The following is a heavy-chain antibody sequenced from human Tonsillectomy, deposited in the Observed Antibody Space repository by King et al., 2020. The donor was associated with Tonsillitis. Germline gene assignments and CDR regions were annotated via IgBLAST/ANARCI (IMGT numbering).Heavy chain of an antibody. CDR3: ARQGKNYGDYVGYFDY. D-gene: IGHD4-17*01. J-gene: IGHJ4*02. Sequence: VQLVESGGGVVQPGRSLRLSCAASGFTFSSYAMHWGRQAPGKGLEWVAVISYDGSNKYYADSVKGRFTISRDNSKNTLYLQMNSLRAEDTTVYYCARQGKNYGDYVGYFDYWGQGTLVTVSS. CDR1: GFTFSSYA. V-gene: IGHV3-30-3*01. CDR2: ISYDGSNK.